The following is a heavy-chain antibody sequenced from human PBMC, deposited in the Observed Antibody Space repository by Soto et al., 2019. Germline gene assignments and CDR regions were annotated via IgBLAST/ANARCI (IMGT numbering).Heavy chain of an antibody. Sequence: QVQLVESGGGVVQPGRSLRLSCAASGFTFSSNGMHWVRQAPGKGLEWVAVISHDGTKKYYADSVKGRFTISRDNSKNTLYLQMNSLRDEDTAVYYCAKDKGYDVSTFHGMDVWGQGTTVTVSS. CDR3: AKDKGYDVSTFHGMDV. V-gene: IGHV3-30*18. CDR1: GFTFSSNG. J-gene: IGHJ6*02. D-gene: IGHD3-9*01. CDR2: ISHDGTKK.